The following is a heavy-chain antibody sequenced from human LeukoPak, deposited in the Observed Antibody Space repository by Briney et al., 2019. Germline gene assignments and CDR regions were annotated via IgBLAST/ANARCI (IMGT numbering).Heavy chain of an antibody. J-gene: IGHJ6*03. CDR2: IYTSGST. CDR3: ARDSRYYGSGSYLPNYYYYMDV. D-gene: IGHD3-10*01. V-gene: IGHV4-4*07. CDR1: GGSISSYY. Sequence: PSETLSLTCTVSGGSISSYYWSWIRQPAGKGLEWIGRIYTSGSTNYNPSLKSRVTMSVDTSKNQFSLKLSSVTAADTAVYYCARDSRYYGSGSYLPNYYYYMDVWGKGTTVTVSS.